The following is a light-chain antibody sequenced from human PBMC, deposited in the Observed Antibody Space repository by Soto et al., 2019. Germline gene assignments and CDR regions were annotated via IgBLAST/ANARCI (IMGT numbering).Light chain of an antibody. CDR3: SSYTSSSTDV. CDR2: EVN. J-gene: IGLJ1*01. V-gene: IGLV2-18*02. Sequence: QSALTQPPSVSGSPGQSVIISCTGTSSDVGTYNRVSWYQQPPGTAPKLMIFEVNNRPAGVPDRFSGSKSGNTASLTISGLQAEDEAVYYCSSYTSSSTDVFGTGTKVTVL. CDR1: SSDVGTYNR.